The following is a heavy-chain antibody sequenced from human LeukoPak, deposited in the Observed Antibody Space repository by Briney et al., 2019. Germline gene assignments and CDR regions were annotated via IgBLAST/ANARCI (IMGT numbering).Heavy chain of an antibody. CDR1: GDTFTGYY. V-gene: IGHV1-2*06. Sequence: EASVKVSCKTSGDTFTGYYMHWVRQAPGQGLEWMGRINPNSGGTNYAQRFQGRVTMTRDTSINTVYMELRRLRSDDTAVYYCARGRITLFGVVMGNAFDIWGQGTMVIVSS. CDR2: INPNSGGT. D-gene: IGHD3-3*01. J-gene: IGHJ3*02. CDR3: ARGRITLFGVVMGNAFDI.